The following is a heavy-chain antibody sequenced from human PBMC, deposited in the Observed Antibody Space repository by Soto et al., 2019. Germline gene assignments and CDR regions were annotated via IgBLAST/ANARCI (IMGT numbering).Heavy chain of an antibody. CDR3: VRQERLHLGPSY. J-gene: IGHJ4*02. CDR2: IFYSGGL. D-gene: IGHD3-3*01. CDR1: GDSISNNNYC. Sequence: SETLSLTCTVSGDSISNNNYCWGWIRQPPGKGLEWIGSIFYSGGLFYNPSLRRRLTISVDTSKSQISLKLTSVTATDTAIYYCVRQERLHLGPSYWGQGTRVTVPS. V-gene: IGHV4-39*01.